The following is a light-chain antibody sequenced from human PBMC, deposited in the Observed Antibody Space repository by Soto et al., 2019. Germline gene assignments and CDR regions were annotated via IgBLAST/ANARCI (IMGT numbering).Light chain of an antibody. Sequence: EIVLTQSPGTLSLSPGERATLSCRASQSVSSSYLAWYQQKPGQAPRLLIYGASSRATGIPDRFSGSGSGTDFTLTISRLEPEEFAVYYCQQYGSSPHITFGPGTKVDIK. CDR2: GAS. J-gene: IGKJ3*01. CDR1: QSVSSSY. V-gene: IGKV3-20*01. CDR3: QQYGSSPHIT.